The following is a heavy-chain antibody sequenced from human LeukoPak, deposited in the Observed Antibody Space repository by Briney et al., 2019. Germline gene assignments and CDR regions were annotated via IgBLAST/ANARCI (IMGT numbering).Heavy chain of an antibody. Sequence: GGSLRLSCAASGFTFSSYAMHWVRQAPGKELEWVSVISYDGSNKYYADSVKGRFTISRDNSKNTLYLQMNSLRAEDTAVYYCARAKVRSSGWLDAFDIWGQGTMVTVSS. J-gene: IGHJ3*02. CDR3: ARAKVRSSGWLDAFDI. V-gene: IGHV3-30-3*01. CDR1: GFTFSSYA. D-gene: IGHD6-19*01. CDR2: ISYDGSNK.